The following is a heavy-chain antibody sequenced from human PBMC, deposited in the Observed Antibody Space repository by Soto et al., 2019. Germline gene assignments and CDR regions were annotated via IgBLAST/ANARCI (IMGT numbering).Heavy chain of an antibody. CDR1: GFTFSSYA. CDR3: AKSASGVPAARTFWGNWFDP. CDR2: ISGSGGST. Sequence: GGSLRLSCAASGFTFSSYAMSWVRQAPGKGLEWVSAISGSGGSTYYADSVKGRFTISRDNSKNTLYLQMNSLRAEDTAVYYCAKSASGVPAARTFWGNWFDPWGQGTLVTVSS. D-gene: IGHD2-2*01. J-gene: IGHJ5*02. V-gene: IGHV3-23*01.